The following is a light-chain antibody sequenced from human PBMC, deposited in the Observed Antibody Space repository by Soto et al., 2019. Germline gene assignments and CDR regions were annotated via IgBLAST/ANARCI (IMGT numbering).Light chain of an antibody. CDR2: GVS. J-gene: IGKJ1*01. CDR1: QSVSSN. CDR3: QQYNNWPSWT. Sequence: DIVMTQSPATLSVSPGERATLSCRARQSVSSNLAWYQQKPGQAPRLLIYGVSTRATGIPARFSGSGSGTEFTLTISSLQSEDFAVYYCQQYNNWPSWTFGQGTKVDIK. V-gene: IGKV3-15*01.